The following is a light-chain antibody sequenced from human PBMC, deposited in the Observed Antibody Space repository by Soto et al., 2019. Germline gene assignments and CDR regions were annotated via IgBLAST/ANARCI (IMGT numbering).Light chain of an antibody. J-gene: IGLJ3*02. CDR2: EVN. Sequence: QSVLTQPASVSGSPGQSITISCTGSNSDVGAYNYVSWYQQYPGKAPKLMIYEVNDRPSGVSNRFSGSKSGNTASLTISGLQAEDEADYYCCSYTNTNTWVFGGGTKLTVL. CDR1: NSDVGAYNY. V-gene: IGLV2-14*01. CDR3: CSYTNTNTWV.